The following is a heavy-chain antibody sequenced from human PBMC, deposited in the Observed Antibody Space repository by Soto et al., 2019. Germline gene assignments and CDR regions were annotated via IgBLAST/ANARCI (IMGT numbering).Heavy chain of an antibody. CDR1: GGSISSGGYY. J-gene: IGHJ5*02. CDR3: AGVTAIPSNVGGLAPFPP. V-gene: IGHV4-31*03. CDR2: IYYSGST. D-gene: IGHD2-21*02. Sequence: QVQLQESGPGLVKPSQTLSLTCTVSGGSISSGGYYWSWIRQHPGKGLEWIGYIYYSGSTYYNPSLKGRVTISVDTSKNQFPLKWSSVPAADTAVYYCAGVTAIPSNVGGLAPFPPGGQGTLFPVSS.